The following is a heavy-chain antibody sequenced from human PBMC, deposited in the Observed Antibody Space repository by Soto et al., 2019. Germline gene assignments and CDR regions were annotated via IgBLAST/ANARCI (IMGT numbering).Heavy chain of an antibody. CDR2: INPGNGNT. CDR3: ARSVLMVHANALPFDY. V-gene: IGHV1-3*01. J-gene: IGHJ4*02. Sequence: ASVKVSRKTSGCNFTKYAIDGVRLTPGQRLEWMGWINPGNGNTKYSQTNFQGRLTITRDTSASTAYMELSSVTAADTAVYYCARSVLMVHANALPFDYWGQGTLVTVSS. D-gene: IGHD2-8*01. CDR1: GCNFTKYA.